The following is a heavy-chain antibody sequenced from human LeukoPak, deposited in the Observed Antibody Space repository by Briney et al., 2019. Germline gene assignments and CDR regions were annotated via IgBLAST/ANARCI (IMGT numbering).Heavy chain of an antibody. V-gene: IGHV3-21*01. Sequence: GGSLRLSCAASGFTFISHSMNWVRQAPGKGLEWVSSISGGSSYKYHADSVKGRFTISRDNAKNSLYLQMSGLRAEDTAVYYCARDNAYYDYVWGSYYDAFDIWGQGTMVTVSS. CDR1: GFTFISHS. CDR3: ARDNAYYDYVWGSYYDAFDI. CDR2: ISGGSSYK. D-gene: IGHD3-16*01. J-gene: IGHJ3*02.